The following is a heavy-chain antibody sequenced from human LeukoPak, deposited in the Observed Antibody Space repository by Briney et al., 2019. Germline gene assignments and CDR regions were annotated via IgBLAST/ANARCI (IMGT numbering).Heavy chain of an antibody. V-gene: IGHV4-34*01. CDR2: INHSGST. D-gene: IGHD3-22*01. J-gene: IGHJ4*02. CDR3: AREAAPGYYDSSGYYPSDY. Sequence: SETLSLTCAVYGGSFSGYYWIWIRQPPGKGLEWIGEINHSGSTNYNPSLKSRVTISVDTSTKQFSLKLSSVTAADTAVYYCAREAAPGYYDSSGYYPSDYWGQGTLVTVSS. CDR1: GGSFSGYY.